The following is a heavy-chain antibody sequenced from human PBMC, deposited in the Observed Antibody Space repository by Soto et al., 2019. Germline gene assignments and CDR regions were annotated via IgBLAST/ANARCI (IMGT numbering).Heavy chain of an antibody. CDR1: GFTFSSYA. CDR3: AKDGLVVVVVAATWGADAFDI. Sequence: EVQLLESGGGLVQPGGSLRLSCAASGFTFSSYAMSWVRQAPGKGLEWVSAISGSGGSTYYADSVKGRFTISRDNSKNALYLQMNSLRAEDMAVYYCAKDGLVVVVVAATWGADAFDIWGQGTMVTVSS. CDR2: ISGSGGST. V-gene: IGHV3-23*01. D-gene: IGHD2-15*01. J-gene: IGHJ3*02.